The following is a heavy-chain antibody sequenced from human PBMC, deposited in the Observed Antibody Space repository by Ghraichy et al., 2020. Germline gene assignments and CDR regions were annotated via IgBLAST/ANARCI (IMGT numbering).Heavy chain of an antibody. CDR1: GFTFSSYW. Sequence: LSLTCAASGFTFSSYWMHWVRQAPGKGLVWVSRINSDETSTRYADSVKGRFTISRDNAKNTLYLQMNGLRDEDMALYYCAKGRDGTPPSPTLIDYWGQGTLVTVSS. CDR3: AKGRDGTPPSPTLIDY. V-gene: IGHV3-74*01. J-gene: IGHJ4*02. CDR2: INSDETST. D-gene: IGHD6-13*01.